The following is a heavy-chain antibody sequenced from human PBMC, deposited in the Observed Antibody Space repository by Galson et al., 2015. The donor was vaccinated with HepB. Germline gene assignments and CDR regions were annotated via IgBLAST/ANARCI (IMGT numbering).Heavy chain of an antibody. D-gene: IGHD1-26*01. CDR3: TRHGPTRGGWFDP. CDR1: GFTFSGSA. V-gene: IGHV3-73*01. J-gene: IGHJ5*02. CDR2: IRSKANSYAT. Sequence: SLRLSCAASGFTFSGSAMHWVRQASGKGLEWVGRIRSKANSYATAYAASVKGRFTISRDDSKNTAYLQMNSLKTEDTAVYYCTRHGPTRGGWFDPWGQGTLVTVSS.